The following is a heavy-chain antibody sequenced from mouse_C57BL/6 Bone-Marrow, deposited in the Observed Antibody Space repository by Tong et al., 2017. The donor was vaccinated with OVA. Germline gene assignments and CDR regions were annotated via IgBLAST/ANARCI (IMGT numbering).Heavy chain of an antibody. J-gene: IGHJ2*01. CDR2: INPSNGGT. CDR1: GYTFTSYW. V-gene: IGHV1-53*01. D-gene: IGHD2-14*01. CDR3: AGTIGSSFDY. Sequence: VQLQESGTELVKPGASVKLSCKASGYTFTSYWMHWVKQRPGQGLEWIGNINPSNGGTNYNEKFKSKATLTVDKSSSTAYMELARLTSEDSAIYYCAGTIGSSFDYWGQGTTLTVSS.